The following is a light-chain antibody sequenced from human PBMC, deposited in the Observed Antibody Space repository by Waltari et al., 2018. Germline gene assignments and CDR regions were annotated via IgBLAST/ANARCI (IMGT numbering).Light chain of an antibody. CDR2: EDD. CDR3: GAWDSSLGVGV. CDR1: TPNIGNNY. Sequence: QSVLTQPPSVSAAPGQKVSISCSGSTPNIGNNYVTWYPQFPGTPPKLPIYEDDRRPSGIPDRFSGSKSGASATLDITGLQTGDEADYYCGAWDSSLGVGVLGGGTRVTVL. J-gene: IGLJ3*02. V-gene: IGLV1-51*01.